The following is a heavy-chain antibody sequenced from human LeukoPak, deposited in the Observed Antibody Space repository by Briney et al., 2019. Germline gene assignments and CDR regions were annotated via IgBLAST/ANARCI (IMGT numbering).Heavy chain of an antibody. V-gene: IGHV3-33*01. CDR2: IWYDGSNK. J-gene: IGHJ6*02. CDR3: ARQQEIAVEHNPNYYYYGMDV. D-gene: IGHD6-19*01. Sequence: GGSLRLSCAASGFTFSSYGMHRVRQAPGKGLEWVAVIWYDGSNKYYADSVKGRFTISRDNSKNTLYLQMNSLRAEDTAVYYCARQQEIAVEHNPNYYYYGMDVWGQGTTVTVSS. CDR1: GFTFSSYG.